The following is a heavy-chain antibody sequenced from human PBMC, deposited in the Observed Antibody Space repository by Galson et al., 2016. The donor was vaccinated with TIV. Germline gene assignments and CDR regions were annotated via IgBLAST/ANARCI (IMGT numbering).Heavy chain of an antibody. CDR3: AKDWRQYFGSGSYFDF. Sequence: SLRLSCAASGFTFSNYAMIWVRQAPGKGLEWVSGIYGSGVTTFYADSVKGRFTISRDNSKNTLYLQMNSLRAEDTAAYYCAKDWRQYFGSGSYFDFRGQGTLVIVSS. CDR2: IYGSGVTT. D-gene: IGHD3-10*01. CDR1: GFTFSNYA. J-gene: IGHJ4*02. V-gene: IGHV3-23*01.